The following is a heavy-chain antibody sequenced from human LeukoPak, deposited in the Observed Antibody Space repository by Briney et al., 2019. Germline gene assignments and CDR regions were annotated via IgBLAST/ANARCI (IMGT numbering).Heavy chain of an antibody. J-gene: IGHJ6*02. D-gene: IGHD2-21*02. CDR2: INTNTGNP. Sequence: ASVKVSCKASGYTFTLYAMNWVRQAPGQGLEWMGWINTNTGNPTYAQDFTGRFVFSLDTSVSTAYLQISSLKAEDTAVYYCARGPLGPYCGGDCYDFYYYYYGLDVWGQGTTVTVSS. V-gene: IGHV7-4-1*02. CDR1: GYTFTLYA. CDR3: ARGPLGPYCGGDCYDFYYYYYGLDV.